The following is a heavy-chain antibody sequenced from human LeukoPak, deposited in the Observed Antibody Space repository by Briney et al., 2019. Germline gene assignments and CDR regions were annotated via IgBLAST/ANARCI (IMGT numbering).Heavy chain of an antibody. D-gene: IGHD1-1*01. CDR3: VRDPSGSGFAFDS. J-gene: IGHJ4*02. Sequence: AGGSLRLSCAASGFILSNDAMHWVRQAPGKGLEWVAFIWFDGSNKHYADSVKGRFTISRDNSEDTLYLQMNSLRAEDTAVYYCVRDPSGSGFAFDSWGQGALVTVSS. CDR2: IWFDGSNK. V-gene: IGHV3-33*01. CDR1: GFILSNDA.